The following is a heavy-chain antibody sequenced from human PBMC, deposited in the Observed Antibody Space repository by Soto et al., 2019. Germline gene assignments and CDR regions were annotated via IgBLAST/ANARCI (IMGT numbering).Heavy chain of an antibody. CDR3: TSGPIFGVVKMYSGYDPRFDP. J-gene: IGHJ5*02. CDR1: GVTFGDYA. V-gene: IGHV3-49*03. CDR2: IRSKAYGGTT. D-gene: IGHD3-3*01. Sequence: GGSLRLSCTASGVTFGDYAMSWFRQAPGKGLERVGFIRSKAYGGTTEYAASVKGRFTISRDDSKSIAYLQMNSLKTEDTAVYYCTSGPIFGVVKMYSGYDPRFDPWGKGNLVTVAS.